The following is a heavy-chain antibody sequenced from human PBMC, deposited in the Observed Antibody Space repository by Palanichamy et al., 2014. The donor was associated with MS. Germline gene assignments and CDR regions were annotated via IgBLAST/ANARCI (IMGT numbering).Heavy chain of an antibody. CDR2: IWSDGSNT. Sequence: QVQLVESGGGVVQPGMSLRLSCAASGFKFSNYDIHWVRQAPGKGLEWVAVIWSDGSNTYHAESVKGRFTISRDNSKNTLYLQMNSLRAEDTAVYYCARKRLLMSVGAFDYWGQGTLVTVSS. J-gene: IGHJ4*02. CDR1: GFKFSNYD. V-gene: IGHV3-33*01. D-gene: IGHD1-26*01. CDR3: ARKRLLMSVGAFDY.